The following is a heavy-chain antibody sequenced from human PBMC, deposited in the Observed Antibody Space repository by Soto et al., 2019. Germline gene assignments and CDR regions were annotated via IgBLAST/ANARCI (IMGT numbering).Heavy chain of an antibody. CDR1: GFTFSSYG. CDR2: ISYDGSNK. D-gene: IGHD6-13*01. V-gene: IGHV3-30*18. J-gene: IGHJ6*02. Sequence: QVQLVESGGGVVQPGRSLRLSCAASGFTFSSYGMHWVRQAPGKGLEWVAVISYDGSNKYYADSVKGRFTISRDNSKNTLYLQMSSLRAEDTAVYYCAKGPLAAADNYGMDVWGQGTTVTVSS. CDR3: AKGPLAAADNYGMDV.